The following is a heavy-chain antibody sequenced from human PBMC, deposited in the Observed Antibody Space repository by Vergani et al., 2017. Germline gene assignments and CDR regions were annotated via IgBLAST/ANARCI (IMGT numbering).Heavy chain of an antibody. V-gene: IGHV3-11*04. J-gene: IGHJ4*02. Sequence: QGQLVESGGGLVKPGGSLRLSCAASRFDFSDYYMSWIRQAPGKGLEWISYISRSSSTIYYADSVKGRFTISRDNAKNSLHLQMNNLRAEDTAVYYCARQSRDVFCTNGVCPLGYWGQGALVTVSS. CDR1: RFDFSDYY. CDR2: ISRSSSTI. D-gene: IGHD2-8*01. CDR3: ARQSRDVFCTNGVCPLGY.